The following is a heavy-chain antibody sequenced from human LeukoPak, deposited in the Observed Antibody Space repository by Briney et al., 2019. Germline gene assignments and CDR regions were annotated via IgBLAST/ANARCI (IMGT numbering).Heavy chain of an antibody. Sequence: GESLKISCKGSGYSFTSYWIGWVRQMPGKGLEWMGIIYPGDSDTRYSPSFQGQVTISADKSISTVYLQWSSLKASDTAMYYCARDYRYYYDSGNLDYFDYWGQGTLVTVSS. J-gene: IGHJ4*02. V-gene: IGHV5-51*01. CDR1: GYSFTSYW. CDR2: IYPGDSDT. D-gene: IGHD3-10*01. CDR3: ARDYRYYYDSGNLDYFDY.